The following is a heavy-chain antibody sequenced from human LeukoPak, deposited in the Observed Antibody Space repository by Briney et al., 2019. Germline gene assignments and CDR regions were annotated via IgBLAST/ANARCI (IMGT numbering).Heavy chain of an antibody. CDR2: INPNSGGT. CDR1: GYTFTGYY. J-gene: IGHJ6*03. D-gene: IGHD3-10*01. V-gene: IGHV1-2*02. CDR3: ARGVGYYYGSGSYYSYMDV. Sequence: ASVKVSCKASGYTFTGYYMHWVRQAPGQGLEWMGWINPNSGGTNYAQKFQGRVTMTRDTSISTAYMELSRLTSDDTAVYYCARGVGYYYGSGSYYSYMDVWGKGTTVTISS.